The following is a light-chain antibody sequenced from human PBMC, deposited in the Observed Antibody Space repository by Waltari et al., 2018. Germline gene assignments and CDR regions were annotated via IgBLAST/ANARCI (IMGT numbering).Light chain of an antibody. CDR1: QSVLYSVNTKNY. V-gene: IGKV4-1*01. J-gene: IGKJ1*01. CDR3: HQYSTTPWT. CDR2: WAS. Sequence: DIVMTQSPDSLAVSLGERATINCKSSQSVLYSVNTKNYLAWYQQKPGQPPKRLIYWASARESGVPDRFSGSGSGTDFTLTITSLQAEDVAVYYCHQYSTTPWTFGQGTKVEI.